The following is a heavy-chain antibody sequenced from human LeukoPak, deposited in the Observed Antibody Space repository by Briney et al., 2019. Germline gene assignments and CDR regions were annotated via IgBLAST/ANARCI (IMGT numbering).Heavy chain of an antibody. D-gene: IGHD3-10*01. V-gene: IGHV3-74*01. CDR1: GFTFSSYG. J-gene: IGHJ6*03. CDR3: ARVARGDYYYYYMDV. Sequence: GGSLRLSCAASGFTFSSYGMHWVRQAPGKGLVWVSRINSDGINTSYADSVKGRFTISRDNAKNTLYLQMNSLRAEDTALYYCARVARGDYYYYYMDVWGKGTTVTVSS. CDR2: INSDGINT.